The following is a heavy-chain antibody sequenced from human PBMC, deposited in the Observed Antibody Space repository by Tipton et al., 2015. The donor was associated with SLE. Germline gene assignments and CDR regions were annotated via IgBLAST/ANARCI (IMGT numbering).Heavy chain of an antibody. CDR2: IRSQPYGGTP. V-gene: IGHV3-49*04. J-gene: IGHJ4*02. CDR3: ARGLNVDIMITMTAAGHAGSFYFDF. D-gene: IGHD5-12*01. Sequence: SLRLSCTTSGFTFGDFSLSWVRQAPGKGLEWIGFIRSQPYGGTPEYAVSVKGRFTISRDDSEGIAYLHMNSLKTEDTAVYYCARGLNVDIMITMTAAGHAGSFYFDFWGQGALVTVSS. CDR1: GFTFGDFS.